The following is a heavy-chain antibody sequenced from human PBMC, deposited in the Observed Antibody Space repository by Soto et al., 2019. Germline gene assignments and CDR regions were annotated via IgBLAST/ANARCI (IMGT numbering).Heavy chain of an antibody. CDR3: AREGLRGLYSIYVHEYYYYYGMDV. Sequence: GASVKVSCKASGYTFTSYGISWVRQAPGQGLEWMGWISAYNGNTNYAQKLQGRVTMTTDTSTSTAYMELRSLRSDDTAAYYCAREGLRGLYSIYVHEYYYYYGMDVWGQGTTVTVSS. J-gene: IGHJ6*02. D-gene: IGHD4-4*01. CDR1: GYTFTSYG. CDR2: ISAYNGNT. V-gene: IGHV1-18*04.